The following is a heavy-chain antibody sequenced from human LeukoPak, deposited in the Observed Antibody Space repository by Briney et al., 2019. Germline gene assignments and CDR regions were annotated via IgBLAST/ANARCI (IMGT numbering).Heavy chain of an antibody. J-gene: IGHJ4*02. D-gene: IGHD1-14*01. CDR3: TRREPRGGY. Sequence: QPGGSLRLSCAASGFTFSSYAMSWVRQAPGKGLEWVGFIRSKAYGGTTEYAASVKGRFTISRDDSKSIAYLQMNSLKTEDTAVYYCTRREPRGGYWGQGTLVTVSS. CDR1: GFTFSSYA. CDR2: IRSKAYGGTT. V-gene: IGHV3-49*04.